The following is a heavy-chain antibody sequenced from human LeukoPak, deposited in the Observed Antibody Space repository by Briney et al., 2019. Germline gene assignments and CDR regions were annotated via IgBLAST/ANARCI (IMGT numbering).Heavy chain of an antibody. D-gene: IGHD3-22*01. Sequence: SETLSLTCTVSGFSISSGYYWGWIRQPPGKGLEWIGSIYLSGNTYYNPSLKSRVTMSLDTSKNQFSLKLSSVTAADTAVYYCARSSEGRYYYDSSGYAYYYYYMDVWGKGTTVTISS. CDR3: ARSSEGRYYYDSSGYAYYYYYMDV. J-gene: IGHJ6*03. V-gene: IGHV4-38-2*02. CDR2: IYLSGNT. CDR1: GFSISSGYY.